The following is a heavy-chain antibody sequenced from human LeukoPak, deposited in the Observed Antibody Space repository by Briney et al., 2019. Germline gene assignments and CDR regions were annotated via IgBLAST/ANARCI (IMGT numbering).Heavy chain of an antibody. CDR1: GRPISSYY. V-gene: IGHV4-4*07. Sequence: SSETLSLTRTVSGRPISSYYGSWIRQPAGKGLEWIGRIYTRGSTNYSPSLKTRVTMSLDTSKNQFSLKLSSLTAAYTAVYYCARELNDIVVVPAATGNNFDYWGQGTLVTVSS. J-gene: IGHJ4*02. D-gene: IGHD2-2*01. CDR3: ARELNDIVVVPAATGNNFDY. CDR2: IYTRGST.